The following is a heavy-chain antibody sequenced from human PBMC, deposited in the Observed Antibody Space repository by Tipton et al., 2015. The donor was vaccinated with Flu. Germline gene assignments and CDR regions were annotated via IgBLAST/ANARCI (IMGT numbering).Heavy chain of an antibody. Sequence: SLRLSCVASGFTFSSYAMSWVRQAPGKGLEWVSAISGSGGSTYYADSVKGRFTISRDNSKNTLYLQMNSLRAEDTAVYYCAKDYYDSSGQYGGYAFDIWGQGTMVTVSS. V-gene: IGHV3-23*01. D-gene: IGHD3-22*01. J-gene: IGHJ3*02. CDR3: AKDYYDSSGQYGGYAFDI. CDR2: ISGSGGST. CDR1: GFTFSSYA.